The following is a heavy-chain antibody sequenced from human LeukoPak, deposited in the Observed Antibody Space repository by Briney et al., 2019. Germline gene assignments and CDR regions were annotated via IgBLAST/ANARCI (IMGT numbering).Heavy chain of an antibody. CDR1: GFTFSSYE. CDR3: ARVTVTTFPDY. Sequence: GGSLRLSCAASGFTFSSYEMNWVRQAPGKGLEWISYITTSGTTLDYADSVKGRFTISRDNAKNSLYLQMNSLRAEDTAVYYCARVTVTTFPDYWGQGTLVTVSS. D-gene: IGHD4-17*01. V-gene: IGHV3-48*03. J-gene: IGHJ4*02. CDR2: ITTSGTTL.